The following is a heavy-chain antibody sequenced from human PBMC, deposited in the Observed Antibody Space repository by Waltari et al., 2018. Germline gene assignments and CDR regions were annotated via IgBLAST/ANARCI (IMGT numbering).Heavy chain of an antibody. CDR1: GGTFSSYA. J-gene: IGHJ5*02. CDR2: IIPIFGTA. V-gene: IGHV1-69*05. CDR3: ARAIAAANWFDP. Sequence: QVQLVQSGAEVKKPGSSVKVSCKASGGTFSSYAISWVRQAPGQGLEWMGGIIPIFGTANYEQKCQGRVTITTDESTSTAYMELSSRRSEDTAVYYCARAIAAANWFDPWGQGTLVTVSS. D-gene: IGHD6-13*01.